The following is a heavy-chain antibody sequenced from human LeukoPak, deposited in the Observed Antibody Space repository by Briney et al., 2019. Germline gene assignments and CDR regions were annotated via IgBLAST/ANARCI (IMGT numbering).Heavy chain of an antibody. J-gene: IGHJ4*02. V-gene: IGHV3-72*01. Sequence: GGSLRLSRAASGFTFSDHYMDWVRQAPGKGLEWVGRARDKAQSNTTVYAASVEGRFTVSRDDSKNSLFLQMNSLRTEDTAVYYCASTSRVDWSYVGYWGQGTLVTVSS. D-gene: IGHD1-7*01. CDR2: ARDKAQSNTT. CDR3: ASTSRVDWSYVGY. CDR1: GFTFSDHY.